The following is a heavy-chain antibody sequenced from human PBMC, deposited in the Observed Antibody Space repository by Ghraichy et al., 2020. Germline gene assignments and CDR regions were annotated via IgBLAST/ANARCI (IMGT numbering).Heavy chain of an antibody. J-gene: IGHJ3*02. CDR1: GDSVSSNSAA. D-gene: IGHD3-9*01. CDR2: TYYRSKWYN. CDR3: ARRGEFEGAFHI. Sequence: SCAISGDSVSSNSAAWNWIRQSPSRGLEWLGRTYYRSKWYNDYAVSVKSRITINPDTSKNQFSLQLNSVTPEDTAVYYCARRGEFEGAFHIWGQGTMVTVSS. V-gene: IGHV6-1*01.